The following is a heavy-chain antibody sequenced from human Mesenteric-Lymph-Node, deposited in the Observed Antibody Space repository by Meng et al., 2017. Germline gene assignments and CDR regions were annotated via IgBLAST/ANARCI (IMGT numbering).Heavy chain of an antibody. Sequence: GVFLKTFWAAPGFTFSSHSMNWVRQVPGKGLEWVSSISSSSSYIYYADSVRGRFAISRDNAKNSLCLQMNSLRAEDTAVYYCARYHYYDSSGYCLYYFDYWGQGTLVTVSS. CDR3: ARYHYYDSSGYCLYYFDY. CDR2: ISSSSSYI. V-gene: IGHV3-21*01. CDR1: GFTFSSHS. J-gene: IGHJ4*02. D-gene: IGHD3-22*01.